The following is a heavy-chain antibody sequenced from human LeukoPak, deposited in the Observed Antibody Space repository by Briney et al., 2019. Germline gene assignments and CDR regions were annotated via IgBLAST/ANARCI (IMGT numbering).Heavy chain of an antibody. J-gene: IGHJ6*03. V-gene: IGHV1-2*02. CDR1: GYTFTGYY. Sequence: ASVKVSCKASGYTFTGYYIHWVRQAPGQGLEWIGWINRHTAGTNYAQKFQGRVTMTTDTSISTSYTELSRLRVDDTAMYYCASGEHAYYFYYMDVWGKGTTVIVSS. CDR3: ASGEHAYYFYYMDV. CDR2: INRHTAGT. D-gene: IGHD2-21*01.